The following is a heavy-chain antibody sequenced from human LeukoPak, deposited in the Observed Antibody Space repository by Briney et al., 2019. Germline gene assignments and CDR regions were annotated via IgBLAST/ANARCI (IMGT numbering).Heavy chain of an antibody. CDR3: ARADRDGNKRFLD. Sequence: GGSLRLSRAASGFTFSSHSVIWARQAPGKGLEWVSYVSSSGTTTYYADSVKGRFTISRDNGKNLVSLQMNSLRDEDTAVYYCARADRDGNKRFLDWGQGTLVTVSS. CDR1: GFTFSSHS. D-gene: IGHD5-24*01. J-gene: IGHJ4*02. V-gene: IGHV3-48*02. CDR2: VSSSGTTT.